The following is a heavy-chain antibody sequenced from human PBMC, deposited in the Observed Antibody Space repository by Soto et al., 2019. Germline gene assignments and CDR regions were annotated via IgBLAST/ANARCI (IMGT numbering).Heavy chain of an antibody. CDR1: EFTFTGHS. V-gene: IGHV3-48*02. Sequence: EVQLVESGGGLVQPGGSLRLSCAASEFTFTGHSMNWVRQAPGKGLVGVSYISSSSSTRHYAESGKGRFTICRDNAKNSLYLRVNSLRDEDTAVYYCAGGVYGDYPQSHFAYWGRGTLVPVSS. CDR3: AGGVYGDYPQSHFAY. CDR2: ISSSSSTR. J-gene: IGHJ4*02. D-gene: IGHD4-17*01.